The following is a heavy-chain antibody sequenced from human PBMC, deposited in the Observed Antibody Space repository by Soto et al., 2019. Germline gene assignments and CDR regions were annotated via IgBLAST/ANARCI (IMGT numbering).Heavy chain of an antibody. CDR2: IHNDGSTT. Sequence: PGGSLRLSCATTGFTFKGAWMHWVRQAPGKGLMWVSRIHNDGSTTRYADSVKGRFTISRDNAKNTLYLQMSSLRVEDTAVYYCARDNWNSYWGQGTLVTVSS. CDR1: GFTFKGAW. CDR3: ARDNWNSY. J-gene: IGHJ4*01. D-gene: IGHD1-7*01. V-gene: IGHV3-74*01.